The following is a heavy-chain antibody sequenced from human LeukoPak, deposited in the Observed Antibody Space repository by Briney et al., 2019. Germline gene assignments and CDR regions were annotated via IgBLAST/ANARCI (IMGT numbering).Heavy chain of an antibody. Sequence: ASVKVSCKASGGTFSSYAISWVRQAPGQGLEWMGWINPNSGGTNYAQKFQGRVTMTRDTSISTAYMGLSRLRSDDTAVYYCARTSIARTRVFDYWGQGTLVTVSS. J-gene: IGHJ4*02. D-gene: IGHD6-6*01. CDR1: GGTFSSYA. V-gene: IGHV1-2*02. CDR3: ARTSIARTRVFDY. CDR2: INPNSGGT.